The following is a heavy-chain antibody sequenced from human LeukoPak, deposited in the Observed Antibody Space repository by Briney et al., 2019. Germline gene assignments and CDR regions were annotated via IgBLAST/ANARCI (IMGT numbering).Heavy chain of an antibody. Sequence: SQTLSLTCTVSGGSSSSGDYYWSWILQPPGKGLEWVGYIYHSGSTYYNPSLKSRVTISVDRSKNQFSLKLSSVTAADTAVYYCARGVAARGWYYFDYWGQGTLVTVSS. J-gene: IGHJ4*02. V-gene: IGHV4-30-2*01. CDR1: GGSSSSGDYY. CDR2: IYHSGST. CDR3: ARGVAARGWYYFDY. D-gene: IGHD6-6*01.